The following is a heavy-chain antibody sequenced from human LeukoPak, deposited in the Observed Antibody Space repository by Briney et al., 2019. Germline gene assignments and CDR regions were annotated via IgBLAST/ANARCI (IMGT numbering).Heavy chain of an antibody. J-gene: IGHJ5*02. V-gene: IGHV4-4*07. D-gene: IGHD3-22*01. CDR1: GGSISSYY. CDR3: ARGSTYYYDSSGYLNWFDP. CDR2: IYTSRST. Sequence: PSETLSLTCTVSGGSISSYYWSWIRQPAGKGPEWIGRIYTSRSTNYNPSLKSRVTMSVDTSKNQFPLKLSSVTAADTAVYYCARGSTYYYDSSGYLNWFDPWGQGTLVTVSS.